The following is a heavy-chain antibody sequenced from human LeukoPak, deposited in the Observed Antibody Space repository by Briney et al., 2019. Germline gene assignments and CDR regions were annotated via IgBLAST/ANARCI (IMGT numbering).Heavy chain of an antibody. V-gene: IGHV4-30-4*08. CDR3: ARGVWAGAFDI. CDR1: GGSISSGDYY. J-gene: IGHJ3*02. Sequence: PSQTLSLTCTVSGGSISSGDYYWSWIRQPPGKGLEWIGYIYYSGSTYYNSSLKSRVTISVDTSKNQFSLKLSSVTAADTAVYYCARGVWAGAFDIWGQGTMVTVSS. CDR2: IYYSGST. D-gene: IGHD6-6*01.